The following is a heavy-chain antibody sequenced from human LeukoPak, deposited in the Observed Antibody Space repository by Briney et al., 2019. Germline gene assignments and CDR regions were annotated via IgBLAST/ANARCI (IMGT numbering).Heavy chain of an antibody. CDR3: ARDPDGGDY. J-gene: IGHJ4*02. Sequence: SETLSLTCTVSGGSISSSSYYWGWIRQPPGKGLEWIGSIYYSGSTYYNPSLKSRVTISVDTSKDQFSLKLSSVTAADTAVYYCARDPDGGDYWGQGTLVTVSS. D-gene: IGHD3-16*01. CDR1: GGSISSSSYY. CDR2: IYYSGST. V-gene: IGHV4-39*02.